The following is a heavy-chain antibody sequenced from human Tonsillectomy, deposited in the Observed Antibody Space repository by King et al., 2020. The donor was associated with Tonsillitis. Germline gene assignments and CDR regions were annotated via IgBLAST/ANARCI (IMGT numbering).Heavy chain of an antibody. J-gene: IGHJ3*02. CDR2: IYYGGST. Sequence: QLQESGPGLVKPSETLSLTCTVSGGSINNSNYYWGWIRQSPGKGLEWIGIIYYGGSTYYNPSVKSRVTRSIDASKNQFSLRLSSVTAADTAVYYCTVAVVATGGGFDIWGQGTLVTVSS. CDR3: TVAVVATGGGFDI. D-gene: IGHD2-15*01. CDR1: GGSINNSNYY. V-gene: IGHV4-39*01.